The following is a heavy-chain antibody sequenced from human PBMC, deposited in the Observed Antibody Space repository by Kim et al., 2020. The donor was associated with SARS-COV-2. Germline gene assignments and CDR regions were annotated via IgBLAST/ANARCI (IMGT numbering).Heavy chain of an antibody. Sequence: SETLSLTCTVSGGSISSSSYYWGWIRQPPGKGLEWIGSIYYSGSTYYNPSLKSRVTISVDTSKNQFSLKLSSVTAADTAVYYCAREQSRIAAAGTGPGSGPWGQGTLVTGSS. CDR2: IYYSGST. CDR3: AREQSRIAAAGTGPGSGP. CDR1: GGSISSSSYY. D-gene: IGHD6-13*01. V-gene: IGHV4-39*07. J-gene: IGHJ5*02.